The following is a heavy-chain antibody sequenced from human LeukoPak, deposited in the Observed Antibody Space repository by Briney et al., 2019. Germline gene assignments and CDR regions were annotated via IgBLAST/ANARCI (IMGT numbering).Heavy chain of an antibody. CDR3: ARVKTGNWLSRGYYYMDV. CDR1: GFTFSTYS. D-gene: IGHD1-1*01. V-gene: IGHV3-21*01. J-gene: IGHJ6*03. Sequence: GGSLRLSCAASGFTFSTYSMSWVRQAPGKGLEWVSSISRNSRYIYYADSMRGRFTISRDNAKNSLYLQMNSLRAEDTAVYYCARVKTGNWLSRGYYYMDVWGKGTTVTVSS. CDR2: ISRNSRYI.